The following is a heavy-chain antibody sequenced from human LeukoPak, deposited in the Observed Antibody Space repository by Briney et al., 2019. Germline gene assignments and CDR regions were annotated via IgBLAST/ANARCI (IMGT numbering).Heavy chain of an antibody. Sequence: ASVKVSCKASGYTFTGYYMHWVRQAPGQGLEWMGWINPNSGGTNYAQKFQGRVTMTRDTSISTAYLQWSSLKASDTAMYYCARQLTGTTGLIWGQGTLVTVSS. J-gene: IGHJ4*02. V-gene: IGHV1-2*02. CDR2: INPNSGGT. D-gene: IGHD1-7*01. CDR3: ARQLTGTTGLI. CDR1: GYTFTGYY.